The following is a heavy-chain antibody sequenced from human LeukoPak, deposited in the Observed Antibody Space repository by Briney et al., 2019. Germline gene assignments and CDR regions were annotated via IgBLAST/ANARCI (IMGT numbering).Heavy chain of an antibody. CDR2: ILVGSGNT. J-gene: IGHJ4*02. Sequence: SVTVSCKASGFTFTSTAVQWVRQARGQRLECIGWILVGSGNTNYAQMFQERVTLTWDVSTSTAYMVLSSLRSEDTAIYYCASDPPYTSSSAWWGQGTLVTVSS. CDR1: GFTFTSTA. V-gene: IGHV1-58*01. CDR3: ASDPPYTSSSAW. D-gene: IGHD2-2*01.